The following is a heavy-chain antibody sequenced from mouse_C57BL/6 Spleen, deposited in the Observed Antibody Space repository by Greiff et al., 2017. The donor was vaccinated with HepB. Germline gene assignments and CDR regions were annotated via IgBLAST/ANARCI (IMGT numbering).Heavy chain of an antibody. Sequence: VQLQESGAELVRPGSSVKLSCKASGYTFTSYWMHWVKQRPIQGLEWIGNIDPSDSETHYNQKFKDKATLTVDKSSSTAYMQLSSLTSEDSAVYYCARWGGSSSYYFDYWGQGTTLTVSS. CDR3: ARWGGSSSYYFDY. CDR2: IDPSDSET. J-gene: IGHJ2*01. CDR1: GYTFTSYW. D-gene: IGHD1-1*01. V-gene: IGHV1-52*01.